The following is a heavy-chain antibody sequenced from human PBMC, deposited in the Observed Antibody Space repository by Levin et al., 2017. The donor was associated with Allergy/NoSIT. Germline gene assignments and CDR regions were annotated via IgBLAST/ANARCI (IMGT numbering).Heavy chain of an antibody. V-gene: IGHV3-30-3*01. CDR1: GFTFSNYA. D-gene: IGHD4-17*01. CDR2: IAYDGSDK. Sequence: PGGSLRLSCVASGFTFSNYAMHWVRQAPGKGLEWVAVIAYDGSDKYYADSVTGRFTVSKDNSKDTQYLQMNSLRGEDTAVYYCARQAGTTVTTRYFDLWGRGTLVTVSS. CDR3: ARQAGTTVTTRYFDL. J-gene: IGHJ2*01.